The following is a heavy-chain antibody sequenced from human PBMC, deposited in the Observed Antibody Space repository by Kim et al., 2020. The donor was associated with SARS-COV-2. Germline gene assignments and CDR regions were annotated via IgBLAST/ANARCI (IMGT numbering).Heavy chain of an antibody. CDR3: ATSIAVAGRVPFDY. Sequence: SVKVSCKTSGGTFSSYAISWVRQAPGQGLEWMGGIIPIFGTTHYAQKFQSRVTITADESTSTAYMELSSLRSEDTAVYYCATSIAVAGRVPFDYWGQGTLVTVSS. D-gene: IGHD6-19*01. J-gene: IGHJ4*02. CDR1: GGTFSSYA. V-gene: IGHV1-69*13. CDR2: IIPIFGTT.